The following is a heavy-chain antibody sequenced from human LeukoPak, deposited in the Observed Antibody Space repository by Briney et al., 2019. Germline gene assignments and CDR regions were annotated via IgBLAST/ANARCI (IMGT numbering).Heavy chain of an antibody. D-gene: IGHD6-13*01. Sequence: SETLSLTCAVYGGSFSGYYWSWIRQPAGKGLEWIGRIYTSGSTNYNPSLKSRVTMSVDTSKNQFSLKLSSVTAADTAVYYCARVEGRAAAGAIDYWGQGTLVTVSS. CDR1: GGSFSGYY. J-gene: IGHJ4*02. CDR2: IYTSGST. CDR3: ARVEGRAAAGAIDY. V-gene: IGHV4-59*10.